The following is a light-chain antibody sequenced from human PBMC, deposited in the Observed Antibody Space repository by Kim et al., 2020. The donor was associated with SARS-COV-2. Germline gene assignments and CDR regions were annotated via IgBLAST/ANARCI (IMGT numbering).Light chain of an antibody. CDR2: AAS. Sequence: DIQMTQSPSSLSASVGDRVTITCRASRSIGNHLNWYQQRPGKAPNLLIYAASNLQTGVSSRFSGSESGTDFTLSIRNLQPEDSATYYCQQSDMTPYTFGQGTKLEI. CDR3: QQSDMTPYT. CDR1: RSIGNH. J-gene: IGKJ2*01. V-gene: IGKV1-39*01.